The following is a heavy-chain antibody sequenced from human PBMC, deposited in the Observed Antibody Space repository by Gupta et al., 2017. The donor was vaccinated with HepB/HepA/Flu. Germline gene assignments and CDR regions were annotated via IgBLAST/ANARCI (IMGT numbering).Heavy chain of an antibody. CDR1: GFNFITYT. CDR3: ARAREELDY. D-gene: IGHD1-1*01. V-gene: IGHV3-21*01. CDR2: ISSVSSYI. Sequence: EVQLVESGGRLVKPGGSLRLSCAASGFNFITYTMNWVRQAPGKGLEWVASISSVSSYIYYADSVKGRFTISRDNAKNSLYLQMNSLRAEDSATYYCARAREELDYWGQGTLVTVSS. J-gene: IGHJ4*02.